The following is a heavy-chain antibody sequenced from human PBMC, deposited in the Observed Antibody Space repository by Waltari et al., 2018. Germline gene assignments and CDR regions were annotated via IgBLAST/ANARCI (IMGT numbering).Heavy chain of an antibody. D-gene: IGHD4-4*01. CDR1: ASSISTDYY. CDR2: IYHTGSP. Sequence: QVQLQESGPGLVKPSETLSLICAVSASSISTDYYWGWIRQPPGKGLEWIGNIYHTGSPYYNPSLKSRVTISVDTSKNQFSLMLSAVTAADTATYYCARSTVTRYFDYWGQGTLITVSS. V-gene: IGHV4-38-2*01. J-gene: IGHJ4*02. CDR3: ARSTVTRYFDY.